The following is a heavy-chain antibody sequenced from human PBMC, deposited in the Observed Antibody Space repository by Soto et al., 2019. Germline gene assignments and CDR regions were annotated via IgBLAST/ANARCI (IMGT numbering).Heavy chain of an antibody. CDR3: ATRSPAFDY. CDR1: GYPFTSYG. J-gene: IGHJ4*02. Sequence: GPEVQKPGASVKVSCKTSGYPFTSYGISWVRQAPGQGLEWMGWISTYKGNTNYAQKFQGRVTMTTDTSTSTAYMELRSLRSDDTAVYYCATRSPAFDYWGQGTLVTVSS. V-gene: IGHV1-18*01. CDR2: ISTYKGNT.